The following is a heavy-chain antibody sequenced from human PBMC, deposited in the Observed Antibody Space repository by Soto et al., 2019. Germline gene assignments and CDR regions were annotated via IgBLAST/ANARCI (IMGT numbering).Heavy chain of an antibody. Sequence: ASETLSLTCTVSGGSISSSSYYWGWIRQPPGKGLEWIGSIYYSGSTYYNPSLKSRVTISVDTSKNQFSLKLSSVTAADTAVYYCARRAYDFWSGYNGIPFDYWGQGTLFTVSS. CDR3: ARRAYDFWSGYNGIPFDY. CDR1: GGSISSSSYY. V-gene: IGHV4-39*01. CDR2: IYYSGST. J-gene: IGHJ4*02. D-gene: IGHD3-3*01.